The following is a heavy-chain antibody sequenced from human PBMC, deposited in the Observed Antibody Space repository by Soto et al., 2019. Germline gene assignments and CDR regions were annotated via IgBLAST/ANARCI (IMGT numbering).Heavy chain of an antibody. Sequence: GGSLRLSCAASGFTFSDYYMSWIRQAPGKGLEWVSYISSSGTTIYYADFVKGRFTISRDNAKNSLYLQMNSLRAEDRAVYYCARAPREYSSSSLPDYYYYMDVWGKGTTVTVSS. V-gene: IGHV3-11*01. CDR3: ARAPREYSSSSLPDYYYYMDV. D-gene: IGHD6-6*01. CDR1: GFTFSDYY. J-gene: IGHJ6*03. CDR2: ISSSGTTI.